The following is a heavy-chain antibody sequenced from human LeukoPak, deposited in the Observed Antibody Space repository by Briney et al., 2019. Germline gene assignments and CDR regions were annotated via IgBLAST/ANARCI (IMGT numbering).Heavy chain of an antibody. J-gene: IGHJ6*02. Sequence: GGSLRLSCAASGFTFSSYAMHWVRQAPGKGLEWVAVISYDGSNKYYADSVKGRFTISRDNSENTLYLQMNSLRAEDTAVYYCARGIRGSYYRTTLYYYYGIDVWGQGTTVTVSS. D-gene: IGHD1-26*01. CDR2: ISYDGSNK. V-gene: IGHV3-30*04. CDR3: ARGIRGSYYRTTLYYYYGIDV. CDR1: GFTFSSYA.